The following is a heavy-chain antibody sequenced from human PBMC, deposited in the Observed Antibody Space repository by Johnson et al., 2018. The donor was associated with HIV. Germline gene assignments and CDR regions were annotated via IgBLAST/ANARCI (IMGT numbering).Heavy chain of an antibody. Sequence: QVQLVESGGGVAQPGRSLRLSCAASGFRFGSYGIHWVRQVPGKGLEWVAVISYDGNNIYYSDSVKGRFTISRDNSKNTLYLQMDALRPGDTGIYYCARVHIAARWSNAFDFWGQGTMVTVSS. CDR3: ARVHIAARWSNAFDF. CDR2: ISYDGNNI. J-gene: IGHJ3*01. D-gene: IGHD6-6*01. CDR1: GFRFGSYG. V-gene: IGHV3-30*03.